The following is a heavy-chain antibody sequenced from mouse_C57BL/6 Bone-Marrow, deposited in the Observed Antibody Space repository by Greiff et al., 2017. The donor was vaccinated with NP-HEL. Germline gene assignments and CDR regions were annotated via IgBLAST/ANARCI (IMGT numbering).Heavy chain of an antibody. V-gene: IGHV5-6*01. CDR1: GFTFSSYG. Sequence: DVHLVESGGDLAKPGGSLKLSCAASGFTFSSYGMSWVRQTPDKRLEWVATISSGGSYTYYPDSVKGRFTISRDNAKNTLYLQMSSLKSEDTAMYYCARLRGYAMDYWGQGTSVTVSS. CDR2: ISSGGSYT. J-gene: IGHJ4*01. CDR3: ARLRGYAMDY.